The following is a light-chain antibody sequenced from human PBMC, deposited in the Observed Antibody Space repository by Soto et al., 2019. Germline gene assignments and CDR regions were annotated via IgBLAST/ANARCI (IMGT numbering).Light chain of an antibody. J-gene: IGLJ1*01. CDR3: GTWDSSLTAYV. CDR2: DNN. CDR1: SSNIGNNY. Sequence: QSVLTQPPSVSAAPGQEVTISCSGSSSNIGNNYVSWYQQLPGTAPKLLIFDNNQRPSGIPDRFSGSKSGTSATLGITGLQTGDEADHYCGTWDSSLTAYVFGPGTKVTVL. V-gene: IGLV1-51*01.